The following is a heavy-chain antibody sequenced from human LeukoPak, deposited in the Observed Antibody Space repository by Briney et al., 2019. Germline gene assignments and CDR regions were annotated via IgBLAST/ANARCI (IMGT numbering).Heavy chain of an antibody. CDR3: ARGRVGVGTTSCYRIGGCSRGLGYYYYGMDV. Sequence: SETLSLTCTVSGGSISSGGYYWSWIRQHPGKGLEWIGYIYYSGSTYYNPSLKSRVTISVDTSKNQFSLKLSSVTAADTAVYYCARGRVGVGTTSCYRIGGCSRGLGYYYYGMDVWGQGTTVTVSS. D-gene: IGHD2-2*01. V-gene: IGHV4-31*03. CDR1: GGSISSGGYY. CDR2: IYYSGST. J-gene: IGHJ6*02.